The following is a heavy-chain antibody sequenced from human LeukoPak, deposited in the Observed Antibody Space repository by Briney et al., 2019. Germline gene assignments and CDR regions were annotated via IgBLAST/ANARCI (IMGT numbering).Heavy chain of an antibody. CDR1: RYSITSGYY. CDR3: ARADSAGYIAFDV. J-gene: IGHJ3*01. Sequence: SETLSLTCSVSRYSITSGYYWGWIRQPPGEGLEWIGTIYHTGSTNYNPSLRSRVTISVDTSDNQFSLKLSSVTAADTAVYYCARADSAGYIAFDVWGQGTMITVSS. CDR2: IYHTGST. V-gene: IGHV4-38-2*02. D-gene: IGHD3-22*01.